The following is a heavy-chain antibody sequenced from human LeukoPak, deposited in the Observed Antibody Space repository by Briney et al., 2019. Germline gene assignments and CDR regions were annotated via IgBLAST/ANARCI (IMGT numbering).Heavy chain of an antibody. CDR1: GFTFSSYW. D-gene: IGHD3-10*02. CDR3: AKDMFLMPGSETKFDY. V-gene: IGHV3-74*01. Sequence: GGSLRLSCAACGFTFSSYWMHWVRQAPGKGLVWVSRINSDGSSTSYADSVKGRFTISRDNAKNTLYLQMNSLRAEDTALYYCAKDMFLMPGSETKFDYWGQGTLVTVSS. CDR2: INSDGSST. J-gene: IGHJ4*02.